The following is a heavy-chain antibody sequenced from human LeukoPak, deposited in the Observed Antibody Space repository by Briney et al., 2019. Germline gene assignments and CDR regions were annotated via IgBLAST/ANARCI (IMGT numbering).Heavy chain of an antibody. CDR2: INPNSGGT. V-gene: IGHV1-2*02. D-gene: IGHD7-27*01. CDR3: ARDPHWGSLDY. J-gene: IGHJ4*02. Sequence: ASVKVSCKASGYTFTGNFMHWVRQAPGQGLEWMGWINPNSGGTNYAQKLQGRVTMTTDTSTSTAYMELRSLRSEDTAVYYCARDPHWGSLDYWGQGTLVTVSS. CDR1: GYTFTGNF.